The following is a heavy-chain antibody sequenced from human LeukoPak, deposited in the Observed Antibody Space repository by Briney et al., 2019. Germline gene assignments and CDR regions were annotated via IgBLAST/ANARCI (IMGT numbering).Heavy chain of an antibody. J-gene: IGHJ4*02. CDR2: ISSSSSYI. V-gene: IGHV3-21*01. CDR3: ARGYSYGYGTFDY. D-gene: IGHD5-18*01. CDR1: GFTFSSYS. Sequence: PGGSLRLSCAASGFTFSSYSMNWVRQAPGKGLEWVSSISSSSSYICYADSVKGRFTISRDNAKNSLYLQMNSLRAEDTAVYYCARGYSYGYGTFDYWGQGTLVTVSS.